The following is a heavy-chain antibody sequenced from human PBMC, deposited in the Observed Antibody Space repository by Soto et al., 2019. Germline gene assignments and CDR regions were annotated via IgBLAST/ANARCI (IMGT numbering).Heavy chain of an antibody. CDR2: IYYSRST. CDR3: ARASYYADSFGYFLDS. D-gene: IGHD3-22*01. Sequence: SETLSLTCTVSGGSISPYYWSWIRQDPGKGLEWIAYIYYSRSTNYNPSLKSRVTISVGMSKNQCTLKLRSVTAADTAVYYCARASYYADSFGYFLDSWGQGTLVTVS. V-gene: IGHV4-59*01. CDR1: GGSISPYY. J-gene: IGHJ4*02.